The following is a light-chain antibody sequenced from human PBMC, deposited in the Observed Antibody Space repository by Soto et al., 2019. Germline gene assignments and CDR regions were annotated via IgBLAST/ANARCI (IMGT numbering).Light chain of an antibody. V-gene: IGKV3-11*01. J-gene: IGKJ5*01. CDR3: QQRSNWPPS. Sequence: VLTQSPGTLSLSPGERATLSCRASQSVSSYLAWYQQKPGQAPRLLIYDASNRATGIPARFSGSGSGTDFTLTISSLEPEDFAVYYCQQRSNWPPSFGQGTRLEIK. CDR1: QSVSSY. CDR2: DAS.